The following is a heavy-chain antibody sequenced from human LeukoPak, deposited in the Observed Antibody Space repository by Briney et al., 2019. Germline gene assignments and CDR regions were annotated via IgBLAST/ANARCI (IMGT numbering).Heavy chain of an antibody. CDR3: AKEVMGIQLWSDY. CDR1: GFTVSSNY. V-gene: IGHV3-53*01. Sequence: GGSLRLSCAASGFTVSSNYMSWVRQAPGKGLEWVSVIYSGGSTYYADSVKGRFTISRDNSKNTLYLQMNSLRAEDTAVYYCAKEVMGIQLWSDYWGQGTLVTVSS. D-gene: IGHD5-18*01. CDR2: IYSGGST. J-gene: IGHJ4*02.